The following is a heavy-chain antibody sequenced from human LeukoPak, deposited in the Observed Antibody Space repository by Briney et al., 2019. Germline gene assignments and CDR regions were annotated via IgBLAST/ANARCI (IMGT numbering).Heavy chain of an antibody. Sequence: PSETLSLTCTVSGYSISSGYYWGWIRQPPGKGLEWIGSIHHSGSTNYNPSLKSRVTMSVDMSKNQFSLKLSSVTAADAAVYYCARDCSGGSCYLGVIDYWGQGTLVTVSS. CDR3: ARDCSGGSCYLGVIDY. CDR1: GYSISSGYY. J-gene: IGHJ4*02. D-gene: IGHD2-15*01. CDR2: IHHSGST. V-gene: IGHV4-38-2*02.